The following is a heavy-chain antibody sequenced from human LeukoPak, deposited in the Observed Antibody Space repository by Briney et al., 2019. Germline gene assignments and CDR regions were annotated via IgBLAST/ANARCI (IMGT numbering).Heavy chain of an antibody. D-gene: IGHD2-15*01. V-gene: IGHV3-7*01. CDR1: GFTFSSYW. CDR3: ARDRYSITVAVYYFDY. Sequence: GGSLRLSCAASGFTFSSYWMSWVRQAPGKGLEWVANIKQDGSEKYYVDSVKRRLTISRDNAKNSLYLQMNSLRAEDTAVYDCARDRYSITVAVYYFDYWGQGTLVTVSS. CDR2: IKQDGSEK. J-gene: IGHJ4*02.